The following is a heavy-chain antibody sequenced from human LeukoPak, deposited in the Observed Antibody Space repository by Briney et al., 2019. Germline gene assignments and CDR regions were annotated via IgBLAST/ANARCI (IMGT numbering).Heavy chain of an antibody. CDR3: ARENYYDSSGYPTSDY. CDR1: GYTFTSYG. Sequence: ASVKVSCKASGYTFTSYGISWVRQAPGQGLEWMGWISAYNGNTNYAQKLQGGVTMTTDTSTSTAYMELRSLRSDDTAVYYCARENYYDSSGYPTSDYWGQGTLVTVSS. J-gene: IGHJ4*02. V-gene: IGHV1-18*01. CDR2: ISAYNGNT. D-gene: IGHD3-22*01.